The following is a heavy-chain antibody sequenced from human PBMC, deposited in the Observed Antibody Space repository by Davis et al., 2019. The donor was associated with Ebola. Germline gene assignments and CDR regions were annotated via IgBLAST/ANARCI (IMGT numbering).Heavy chain of an antibody. J-gene: IGHJ6*02. Sequence: SETLSPTCTVPGGSISSYYWSWIRQPPGKGLEWIGYIYYSGSTNYNPSLKSRVTISVDTSKNQFSLKLSSVTAADTAVYYCARDFYYGMDVWGQGTTVTVSS. CDR1: GGSISSYY. CDR3: ARDFYYGMDV. V-gene: IGHV4-59*01. CDR2: IYYSGST.